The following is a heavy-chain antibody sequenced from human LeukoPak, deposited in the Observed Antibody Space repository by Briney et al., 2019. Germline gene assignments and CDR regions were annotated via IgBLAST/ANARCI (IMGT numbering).Heavy chain of an antibody. CDR3: TTHKGGGTFSDH. D-gene: IGHD1-26*01. V-gene: IGHV3-15*01. CDR2: FKSTSSGGTA. CDR1: GFSFSNAW. Sequence: PGRSLRLSCAASGFSFSNAWMSWVRQAPGKGLEWVGRFKSTSSGGTADYTAPVKGRFTISRDDSETTVYLQMNSLKTEDTGVYYCTTHKGGGTFSDHWGQGTLVTVSS. J-gene: IGHJ4*02.